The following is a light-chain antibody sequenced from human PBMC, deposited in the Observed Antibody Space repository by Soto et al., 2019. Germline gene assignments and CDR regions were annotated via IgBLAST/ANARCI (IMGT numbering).Light chain of an antibody. J-gene: IGLJ3*02. CDR3: QSYDNSLSNWV. CDR2: GNT. V-gene: IGLV1-40*01. Sequence: QSVLTQPPSVSGAPGQRVTISCTGSSSNIGAGYDVHWYQQLPGTAPKLLIFGNTNRPSGVPDRFSGSKSGTSASLAVTGLQAEDEADYSCQSYDNSLSNWVFGGGTKLTVL. CDR1: SSNIGAGYD.